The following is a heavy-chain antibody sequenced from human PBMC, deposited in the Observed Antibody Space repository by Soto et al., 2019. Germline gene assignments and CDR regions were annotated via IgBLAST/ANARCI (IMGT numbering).Heavy chain of an antibody. Sequence: EVQLLESGGGLVQPGGSLRISCAASGFTFSSYAMSWVRQAPGKGLECLSTISGSGGSAYYADSVKGRFTITRDNSKNTLHLQMNSLGAEDTAVYYCAKASDYDDILTGLHWGQGTLVTVSA. D-gene: IGHD3-9*01. J-gene: IGHJ4*02. CDR1: GFTFSSYA. V-gene: IGHV3-23*01. CDR3: AKASDYDDILTGLH. CDR2: ISGSGGSA.